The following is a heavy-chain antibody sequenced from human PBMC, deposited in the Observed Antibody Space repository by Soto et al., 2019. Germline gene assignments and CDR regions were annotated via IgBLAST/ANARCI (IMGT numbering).Heavy chain of an antibody. J-gene: IGHJ4*02. CDR1: GYTFTSYG. D-gene: IGHD3-22*01. CDR2: ISAYNGNT. V-gene: IGHV1-18*01. Sequence: QVQLVQSGAEVKKPGASVKVSCKASGYTFTSYGISWVRQAPGQGLEWMGWISAYNGNTNYAQKLQGRGTMTTDTSTSTAYMELRSLRSDDTAVYYCARDPRHYYDSSGYYWDYWGQGTLVTVSS. CDR3: ARDPRHYYDSSGYYWDY.